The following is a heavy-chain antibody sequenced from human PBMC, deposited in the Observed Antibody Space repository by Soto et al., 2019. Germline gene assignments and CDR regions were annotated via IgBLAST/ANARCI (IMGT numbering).Heavy chain of an antibody. D-gene: IGHD3-22*01. V-gene: IGHV4-30-2*01. CDR3: ATRSGYPNNYLDP. CDR2: IYHSGTT. J-gene: IGHJ5*02. CDR1: GDSISGGGFS. Sequence: PSETLSLTCTVSGDSISGGGFSWSWIRQPPGKGLEWIGYIYHSGTTYYNPSLKSRVTISLEKAKNQFSLNLRFVTAADTAVYFCATRSGYPNNYLDPWGQGTLVTVS.